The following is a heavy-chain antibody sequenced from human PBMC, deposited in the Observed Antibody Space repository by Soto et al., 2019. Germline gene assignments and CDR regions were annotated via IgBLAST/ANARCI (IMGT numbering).Heavy chain of an antibody. J-gene: IGHJ4*01. Sequence: ASVKVSCKASGYPFTTYGINWLRQAPGQGLEWMGWISVSNGYTNYGKNLQGRVTMTADTSTNVAYMELRSLRSDDAAVYYCKRENAAAASPTLEYWGHGTMVTVSS. CDR1: GYPFTTYG. V-gene: IGHV1-18*01. D-gene: IGHD1-1*01. CDR3: KRENAAAASPTLEY. CDR2: ISVSNGYT.